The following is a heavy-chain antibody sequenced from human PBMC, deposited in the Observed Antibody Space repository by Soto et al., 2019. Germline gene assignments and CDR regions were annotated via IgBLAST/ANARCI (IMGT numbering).Heavy chain of an antibody. CDR3: AREGGSETVEPPSNWFDT. CDR2: INANSGGA. J-gene: IGHJ5*02. Sequence: ASVKVSCKASGYTFTDYHIHWVRQAPGQGLEFMGWINANSGGAGSAQQFQGRVTVTRDTSITTVYMELNNLRSDDTAVYYCAREGGSETVEPPSNWFDTWGQGTLVTVSS. D-gene: IGHD1-1*01. CDR1: GYTFTDYH. V-gene: IGHV1-2*02.